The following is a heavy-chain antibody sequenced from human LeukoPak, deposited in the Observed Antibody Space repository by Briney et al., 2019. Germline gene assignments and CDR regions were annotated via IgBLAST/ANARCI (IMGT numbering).Heavy chain of an antibody. V-gene: IGHV1-18*01. D-gene: IGHD3-3*01. CDR3: ARRRSGSYQDY. CDR2: ISGYNGNT. CDR1: GYTFTNYG. Sequence: ASVKVSCKASGYTFTNYGISWVRQAPGHGLEWMGWISGYNGNTNYAQKFQGRITMTTDTSTSTVYIELRSLRSDDTAVYYCARRRSGSYQDYWGQGTLVSVSS. J-gene: IGHJ4*02.